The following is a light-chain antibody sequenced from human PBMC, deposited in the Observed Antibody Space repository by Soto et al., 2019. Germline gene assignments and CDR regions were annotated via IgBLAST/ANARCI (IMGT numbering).Light chain of an antibody. Sequence: IQMTQSPSSLSTSVGDRVTITCQASQDIKNYLIWYQQKPGKAPKLLIYDASTLGTGVSPRFSGSGSGTHFTLTISSLQPEDIATYYWQQFDSVPCTFGQGTKLAMK. V-gene: IGKV1-33*01. CDR2: DAS. J-gene: IGKJ2*02. CDR3: QQFDSVPCT. CDR1: QDIKNY.